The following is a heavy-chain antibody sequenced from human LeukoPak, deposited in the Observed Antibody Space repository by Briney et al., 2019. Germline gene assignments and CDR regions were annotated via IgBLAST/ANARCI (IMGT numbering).Heavy chain of an antibody. CDR1: GGSISSGSYY. CDR2: IYTSGST. V-gene: IGHV4-61*02. Sequence: PSQTLSLTCTVSGGSISSGSYYWSWIRQPAGKGLEWIGRIYTSGSTNYNPSLKSRVTISVDTSKNQFSLKLSSVTAADTAAYYCARDAEVYYYGMDVWGQGTTVTVSS. J-gene: IGHJ6*02. CDR3: ARDAEVYYYGMDV.